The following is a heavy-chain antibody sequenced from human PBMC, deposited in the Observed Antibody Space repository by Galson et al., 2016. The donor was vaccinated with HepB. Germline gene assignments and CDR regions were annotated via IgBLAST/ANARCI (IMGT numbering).Heavy chain of an antibody. CDR3: ATSGIGYYVY. D-gene: IGHD3-22*01. CDR2: IYPDDSDT. Sequence: QSGAEVKKPGESLKISCKGYGYTFTNYWIGWVRQMPGKGLEWTEVIYPDDSDTRYSPSFQGQVTISAGKSISTAYLQWSGLKASDTAMYYCATSGIGYYVYWGQGTLVTVSS. J-gene: IGHJ4*02. CDR1: GYTFTNYW. V-gene: IGHV5-51*01.